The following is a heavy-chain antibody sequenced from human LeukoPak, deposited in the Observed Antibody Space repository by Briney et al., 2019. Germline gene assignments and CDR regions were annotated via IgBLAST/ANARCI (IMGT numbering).Heavy chain of an antibody. CDR3: VSQLGGTTFH. CDR2: VYYNGIT. J-gene: IGHJ4*02. V-gene: IGHV4-59*01. CDR1: GVSINTYF. Sequence: KPSETLSLTCTVSGVSINTYFWSWIRQPPGKGPEWIGYVYYNGITNYNPSLKSRVSISLDTSKNQFSLRLNSVTAAETAVYYCVSQLGGTTFHWGQGTLVTVSS. D-gene: IGHD1/OR15-1a*01.